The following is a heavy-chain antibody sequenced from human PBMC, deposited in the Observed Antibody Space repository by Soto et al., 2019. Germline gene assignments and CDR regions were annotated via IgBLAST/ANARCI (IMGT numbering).Heavy chain of an antibody. CDR2: IYYSGDT. D-gene: IGHD3-16*01. J-gene: IGHJ4*02. Sequence: SETLSLTCTVSGGSINSGDYYWSWIRQSPGKGLEWIGYIYYSGDTYYNPSLKSRVIISVDTSMNQFSLKLSSVTAADTVLYFCARSVSSSGSIGGSFDYWGQGTLVTVSS. V-gene: IGHV4-30-4*01. CDR1: GGSINSGDYY. CDR3: ARSVSSSGSIGGSFDY.